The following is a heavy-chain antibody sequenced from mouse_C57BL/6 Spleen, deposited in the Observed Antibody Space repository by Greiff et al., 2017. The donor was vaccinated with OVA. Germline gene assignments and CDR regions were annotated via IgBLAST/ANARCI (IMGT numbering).Heavy chain of an antibody. CDR1: GFTFSDYG. Sequence: EVKLMESGGGLVKPGGSLKLSCAASGFTFSDYGMHWVRQAPEQGLEWVAYISSGSSTIYYADTVKGRFTISRDNAKNTLFLQMTSLRSEDTAMYYCARTTTFDYWGQGTTLTVSS. V-gene: IGHV5-17*01. CDR3: ARTTTFDY. CDR2: ISSGSSTI. J-gene: IGHJ2*01. D-gene: IGHD2-13*01.